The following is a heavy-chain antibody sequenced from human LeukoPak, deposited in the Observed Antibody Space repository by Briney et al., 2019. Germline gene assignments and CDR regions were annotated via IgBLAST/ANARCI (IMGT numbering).Heavy chain of an antibody. CDR1: GGSISSSSYY. V-gene: IGHV4-39*01. Sequence: SETLSLTCTVSGGSISSSSYYWGWIRQPPGKGLEWIGNIYYSGSTYYNPSLKSRVTISVDTSKNQFSLKLSSVTAADTAVYYCASLNIVVVPAARDYWGQGTLVTVSS. CDR3: ASLNIVVVPAARDY. D-gene: IGHD2-2*01. J-gene: IGHJ4*02. CDR2: IYYSGST.